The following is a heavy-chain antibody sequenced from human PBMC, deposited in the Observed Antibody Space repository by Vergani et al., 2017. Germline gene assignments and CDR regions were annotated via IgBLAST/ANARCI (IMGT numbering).Heavy chain of an antibody. CDR3: ARDRGDTAMPDYFDY. CDR2: IYYSGST. CDR1: GDSISSYY. V-gene: IGHV4-59*01. Sequence: QVQLQESGPGLVKPSETLSLTCPVSGDSISSYYWSCIRQPPGKGLEWIGYIYYSGSTDYNPSLKSRVTISVDTSKNQFSLRLSSVTAADTAVYYCARDRGDTAMPDYFDYWGQGTLVTVSS. D-gene: IGHD5-18*01. J-gene: IGHJ4*02.